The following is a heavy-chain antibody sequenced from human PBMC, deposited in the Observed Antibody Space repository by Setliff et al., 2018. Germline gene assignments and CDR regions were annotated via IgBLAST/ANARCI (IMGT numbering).Heavy chain of an antibody. CDR3: ARGVVATQYYHYYYIDL. Sequence: PSETLSLTCAVSGGSISSSNWWSWVRQPPGKGLEWIGEIYHSGSTNYNPSLKSRVTISVYKSRRQFSLKLNSVTAADAAMYFCARGVVATQYYHYYYIDLWGKGTTVTVSS. V-gene: IGHV4-4*02. CDR2: IYHSGST. D-gene: IGHD2-21*01. CDR1: GGSISSSNW. J-gene: IGHJ6*03.